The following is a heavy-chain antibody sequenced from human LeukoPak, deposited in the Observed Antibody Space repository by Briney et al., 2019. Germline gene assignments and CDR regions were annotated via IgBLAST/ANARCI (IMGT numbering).Heavy chain of an antibody. CDR1: GFTLDDYA. Sequence: GGSLRLSCAASGFTLDDYAMHWVRHAPGKGLEWVSGISWNGGTSAYADSVRGRFTISRDNAKNSLYLQMNSLRAEDTALYYCAKDNHYYDTSGSLDYWGQGTLVTVSS. CDR2: ISWNGGTS. V-gene: IGHV3-9*01. D-gene: IGHD3-22*01. CDR3: AKDNHYYDTSGSLDY. J-gene: IGHJ4*02.